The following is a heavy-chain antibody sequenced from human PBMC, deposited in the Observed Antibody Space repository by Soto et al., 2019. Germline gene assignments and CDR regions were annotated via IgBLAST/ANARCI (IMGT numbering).Heavy chain of an antibody. J-gene: IGHJ4*02. CDR3: AAISSGYYRVFDY. CDR2: ILVGGGQT. Sequence: GASVKVSCKASGATFTSSTVNWVRQARGQPPEWIGWILVGGGQTNYVQKFQGRVAITRDMSTYTAYLELNSLRSDDSAVYYCAAISSGYYRVFDYWGQGTPVTVSS. V-gene: IGHV1-58*01. D-gene: IGHD3-22*01. CDR1: GATFTSST.